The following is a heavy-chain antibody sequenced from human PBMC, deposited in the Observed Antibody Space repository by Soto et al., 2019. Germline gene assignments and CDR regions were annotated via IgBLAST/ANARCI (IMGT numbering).Heavy chain of an antibody. D-gene: IGHD6-13*01. J-gene: IGHJ4*02. CDR3: ARHAQFEQYSSSWYYY. CDR1: VGSISSSSYY. Sequence: SETLSLSCTVSVGSISSSSYYWGWIRQPPGKGLEWIGSIYYSGSTYYNPSLKSRVTISVDTSKNQFSLKLSSVTAADTAVYYCARHAQFEQYSSSWYYYWGQGTLVTVSS. V-gene: IGHV4-39*01. CDR2: IYYSGST.